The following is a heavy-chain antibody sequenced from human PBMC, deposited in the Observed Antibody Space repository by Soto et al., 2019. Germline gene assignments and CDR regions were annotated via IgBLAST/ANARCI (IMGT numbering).Heavy chain of an antibody. J-gene: IGHJ5*02. Sequence: QVQLVQSGAEVKKPGASVKVSCKASGYTFTGYYMHWVRQAPGQGLEWMGWINPNSGGTNYAQKFQGRVTMTRDTSISTVYMELSRLRSDDTAVYYCARDNPQPQLLYRWFDPWGQGTLVTVSS. V-gene: IGHV1-2*02. CDR1: GYTFTGYY. CDR3: ARDNPQPQLLYRWFDP. CDR2: INPNSGGT. D-gene: IGHD2-2*02.